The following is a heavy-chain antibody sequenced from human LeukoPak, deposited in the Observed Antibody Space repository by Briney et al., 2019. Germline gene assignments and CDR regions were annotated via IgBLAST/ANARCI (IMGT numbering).Heavy chain of an antibody. Sequence: GGSLRLSCAASGFTFSSYGMHWVRQAPGKGLEWVAVIWYDGSNKYYADSVKGRFTISRDNSKNTLYLQMNSLRAEDTAVYYCAKVHYEGGYPENYWGQGTLVTVSS. V-gene: IGHV3-33*06. D-gene: IGHD5-12*01. CDR1: GFTFSSYG. J-gene: IGHJ4*02. CDR3: AKVHYEGGYPENY. CDR2: IWYDGSNK.